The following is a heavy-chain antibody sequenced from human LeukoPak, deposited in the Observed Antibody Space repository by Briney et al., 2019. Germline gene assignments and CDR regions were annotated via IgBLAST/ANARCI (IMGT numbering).Heavy chain of an antibody. Sequence: PSETLSLTCTVSGGSISSSTYYWGWIRQPPGKGLEWIGNIYYSGNTYYNPSLKSRVTISVDTSKNQFSLNLSSVTAADTAVYYCARDSIAGYCSSTSCYAFDYWGQGTLVTVSS. J-gene: IGHJ4*02. V-gene: IGHV4-39*07. CDR1: GGSISSSTYY. D-gene: IGHD2-2*01. CDR3: ARDSIAGYCSSTSCYAFDY. CDR2: IYYSGNT.